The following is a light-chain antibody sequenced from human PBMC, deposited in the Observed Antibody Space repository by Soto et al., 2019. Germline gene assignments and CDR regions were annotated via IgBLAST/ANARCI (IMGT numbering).Light chain of an antibody. CDR1: SSDVGGYNS. Sequence: QSVLTQPASVSGSPGQSISISCTGTSSDVGGYNSVSWYQQHPGKAPKLMIYDVSNRPSGVSNRFSGCKSGNTASLTISGLQADVEADYYCTSYTSISTWVFGGGTKLTVL. J-gene: IGLJ3*02. V-gene: IGLV2-14*01. CDR2: DVS. CDR3: TSYTSISTWV.